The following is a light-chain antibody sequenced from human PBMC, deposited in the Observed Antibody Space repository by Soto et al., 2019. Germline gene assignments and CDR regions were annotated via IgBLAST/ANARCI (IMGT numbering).Light chain of an antibody. CDR1: SSDVGDYNY. Sequence: QSVLTQPPSASGSPGQSVTISCTGISSDVGDYNYVSWYQQHPGKVPKLMIYEVSKRPSGVPDRFSGSKSGNTASLTVSGLQAEDEDDYYCSSYAGSNNLVFGGGTKVTVL. CDR2: EVS. V-gene: IGLV2-8*01. J-gene: IGLJ2*01. CDR3: SSYAGSNNLV.